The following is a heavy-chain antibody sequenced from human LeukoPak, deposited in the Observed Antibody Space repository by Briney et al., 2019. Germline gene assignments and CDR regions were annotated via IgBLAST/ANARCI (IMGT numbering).Heavy chain of an antibody. CDR3: AREGIAVAGLGY. V-gene: IGHV1-46*01. J-gene: IGHJ4*02. Sequence: GASVKVSCKASGYTFTSYYMHWVRQAPGQGLEWMGIINPSGGSTIYAQKFQGRVTMTRYTSTSTVYMELSSLRSEDTAVYYCAREGIAVAGLGYWGQGTLVTVSS. CDR2: INPSGGST. CDR1: GYTFTSYY. D-gene: IGHD6-19*01.